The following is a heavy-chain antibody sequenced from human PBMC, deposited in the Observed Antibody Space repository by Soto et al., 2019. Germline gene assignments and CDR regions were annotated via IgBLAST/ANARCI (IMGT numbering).Heavy chain of an antibody. Sequence: QVHLVESGGGVVQPGRSLRLSCEVSGLTFSNYGMHWVRQGPGKGLEWVAVISNEGRDERYADSVRGRFTISRDNSKNTRYLQMSSLRAEDTAVYYCAKGCGTGTSCYILDYWGQGTLVTVSS. CDR2: ISNEGRDE. V-gene: IGHV3-30*18. D-gene: IGHD2-2*02. J-gene: IGHJ4*02. CDR1: GLTFSNYG. CDR3: AKGCGTGTSCYILDY.